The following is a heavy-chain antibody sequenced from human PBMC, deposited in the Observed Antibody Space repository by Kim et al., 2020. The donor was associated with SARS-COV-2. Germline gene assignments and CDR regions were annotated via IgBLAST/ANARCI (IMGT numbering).Heavy chain of an antibody. Sequence: SERKHQSRDTMTRDTSRSTAYMELRSLRSDDTAVYYCARANLVRGVIMIYWGQGTLVTVSS. CDR3: ARANLVRGVIMIY. V-gene: IGHV1-18*01. D-gene: IGHD3-10*01. J-gene: IGHJ4*02.